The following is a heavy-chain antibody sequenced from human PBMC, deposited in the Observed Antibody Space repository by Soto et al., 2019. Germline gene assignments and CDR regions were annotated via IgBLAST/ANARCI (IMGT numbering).Heavy chain of an antibody. V-gene: IGHV1-69*12. CDR1: GGAFSDYA. CDR3: ASWLKGSDIGNSYYGMDV. D-gene: IGHD2-15*01. CDR2: IMPIFRAP. Sequence: QVQLVQSGADVKKPGSSVKVSCKASGGAFSDYAFSWVRQAPGQGLEWLGGIMPIFRAPDYAQKFQGRVTITADEFTRTAYMEMNSLRSEDTAVYYCASWLKGSDIGNSYYGMDVWGQGTTVTVS. J-gene: IGHJ6*02.